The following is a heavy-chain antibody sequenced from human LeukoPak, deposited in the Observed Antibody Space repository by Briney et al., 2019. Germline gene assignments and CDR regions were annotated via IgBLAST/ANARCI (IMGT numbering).Heavy chain of an antibody. J-gene: IGHJ4*02. D-gene: IGHD1/OR15-1a*01. CDR3: ARGRRTQAAIFHY. CDR2: ISAYSGVT. CDR1: GYTFTTFA. V-gene: IGHV1-18*04. Sequence: ASVKVSCKASGYTFTTFAISWVRQAPGQGLEWMGWISAYSGVTNYAQKLQGRVAMTTDTSTSTVYMELRSLTTDDTAVYYCARGRRTQAAIFHYWGQGTLVTVSS.